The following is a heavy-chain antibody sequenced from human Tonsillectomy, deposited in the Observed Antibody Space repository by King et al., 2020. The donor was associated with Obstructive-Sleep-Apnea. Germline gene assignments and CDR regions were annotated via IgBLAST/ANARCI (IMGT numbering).Heavy chain of an antibody. Sequence: VQLVESGGGVVQPGRSLRLSCAASGFTFSNYGMHWVRQAPGKGLEWVAVIFYDGRDKYYGQSVKGRFTISRDNSKNKVYLQMDSLTAGDTAEYYCAGDRGSGTAYYFDSWGQGTLVTVSS. CDR1: GFTFSNYG. V-gene: IGHV3-30*03. J-gene: IGHJ5*01. CDR2: IFYDGRDK. D-gene: IGHD3-10*01. CDR3: AGDRGSGTAYYFDS.